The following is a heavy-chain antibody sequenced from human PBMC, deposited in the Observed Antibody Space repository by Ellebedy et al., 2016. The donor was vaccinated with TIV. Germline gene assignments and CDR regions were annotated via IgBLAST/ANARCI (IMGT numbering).Heavy chain of an antibody. J-gene: IGHJ4*02. D-gene: IGHD6-13*01. Sequence: GESLKISXAASGFTFSSYWMSWVRQGPGKGLEWLSYISGSTSNIFYADSVKARFTISRDNAKNSMYLQMNSLRDEDTAVYYCARDGNSNNWFDYWGQGTLVTVSS. CDR3: ARDGNSNNWFDY. CDR2: ISGSTSNI. CDR1: GFTFSSYW. V-gene: IGHV3-48*02.